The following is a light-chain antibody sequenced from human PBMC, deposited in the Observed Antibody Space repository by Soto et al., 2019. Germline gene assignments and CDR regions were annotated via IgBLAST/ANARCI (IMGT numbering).Light chain of an antibody. CDR1: QSVSNY. J-gene: IGKJ5*01. V-gene: IGKV3-11*01. CDR3: QQRATRVT. CDR2: GAS. Sequence: EIVLTQSPATLSFSPGERATLSFRASQSVSNYLAWYQQKPGQAPRLLIYGASNRATGIPARFSGSGSETDFTLTISSLEPEDSAIYYCQQRATRVTFGQGTRLEIK.